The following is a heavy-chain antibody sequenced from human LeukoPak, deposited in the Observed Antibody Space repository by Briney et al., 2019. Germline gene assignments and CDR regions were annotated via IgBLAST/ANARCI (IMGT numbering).Heavy chain of an antibody. D-gene: IGHD6-19*01. CDR3: ARETYSSGWYEDY. CDR1: GFTFSSYW. J-gene: IGHJ4*02. Sequence: AGGSLRLSCAASGFTFSSYWMHWVRHAPGKGRVWVSRINSDGSSTIYADSVKGRFTISRDNAKNTLYLQMNSLRAEDTAVYYCARETYSSGWYEDYWGQGTLVTVSS. V-gene: IGHV3-74*01. CDR2: INSDGSST.